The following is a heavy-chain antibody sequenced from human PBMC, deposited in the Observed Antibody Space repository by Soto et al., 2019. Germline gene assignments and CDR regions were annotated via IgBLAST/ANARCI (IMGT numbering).Heavy chain of an antibody. V-gene: IGHV2-70*11. Sequence: SGPTLVNPTQTLTLTCTFSVFSLSTSGMCVSWIRQPPGKALEWLARIDWDDDKYYSTSLKTRLTISKDTSKNQVVLTMTNMDPVDTATYYCARIPSEPANPYYFDYWGQGTLVTVSS. CDR3: ARIPSEPANPYYFDY. D-gene: IGHD1-1*01. CDR1: VFSLSTSGMC. CDR2: IDWDDDK. J-gene: IGHJ4*02.